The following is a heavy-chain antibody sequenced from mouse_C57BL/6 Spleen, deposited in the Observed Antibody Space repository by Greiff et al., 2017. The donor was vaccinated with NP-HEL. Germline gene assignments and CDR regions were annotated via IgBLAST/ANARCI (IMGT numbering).Heavy chain of an antibody. CDR2: ISSGSSTI. D-gene: IGHD1-1*01. CDR1: GFTFSDYG. J-gene: IGHJ2*01. CDR3: ARGGFRYGSDYFDY. V-gene: IGHV5-17*01. Sequence: EVQRVESGGGLVKPGGSLKLSCAASGFTFSDYGMHWVRQAPEKGLEWVAYISSGSSTIYYADTVKGRFTISRDNAKNTLFLQRTSLRSEDTAMYYCARGGFRYGSDYFDYWGQGTTLTVSS.